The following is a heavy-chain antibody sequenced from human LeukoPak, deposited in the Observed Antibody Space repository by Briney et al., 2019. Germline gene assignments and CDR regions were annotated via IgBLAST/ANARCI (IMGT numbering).Heavy chain of an antibody. J-gene: IGHJ4*02. CDR2: IYYSGST. CDR1: GGSISSYY. Sequence: SETPSLTCTVSGGSISSYYWSWIRQPPGKGLEWIGYIYYSGSTNYNPSLKSRVTISVDTSKNQFSLKLSSVAAADTAVYYCARGRRYCSSTSCYTGLRYWGQGTLVTVSS. CDR3: ARGRRYCSSTSCYTGLRY. D-gene: IGHD2-2*02. V-gene: IGHV4-59*12.